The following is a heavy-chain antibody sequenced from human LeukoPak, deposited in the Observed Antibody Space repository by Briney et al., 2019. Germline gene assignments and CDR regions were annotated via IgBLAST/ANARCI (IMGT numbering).Heavy chain of an antibody. J-gene: IGHJ4*02. CDR3: ARDITGSSGWYIDY. Sequence: GASVKVSCKASGYTFTGYYIHWVRQAPGQGLEWMGWINPNSGGTNYAQKFQGRVTMTRDTSITTAYMELSRLTSDDTAVYSCARDITGSSGWYIDYWGQGTLVTVSS. CDR1: GYTFTGYY. CDR2: INPNSGGT. D-gene: IGHD6-19*01. V-gene: IGHV1-2*02.